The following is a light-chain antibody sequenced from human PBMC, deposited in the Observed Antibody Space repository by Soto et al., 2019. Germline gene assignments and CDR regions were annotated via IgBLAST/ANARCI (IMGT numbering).Light chain of an antibody. CDR2: DAS. V-gene: IGKV3-11*01. J-gene: IGKJ2*01. CDR3: QQRSNWLYT. Sequence: EIVLTQSPATLSLSPGERATLSCSASQSVSSYLACYQQKPGQAPRLLIYDASNRATGIPARFSGSGSGTDFTLTISSLEPEDFAVYYCQQRSNWLYTFGQGTKLEIK. CDR1: QSVSSY.